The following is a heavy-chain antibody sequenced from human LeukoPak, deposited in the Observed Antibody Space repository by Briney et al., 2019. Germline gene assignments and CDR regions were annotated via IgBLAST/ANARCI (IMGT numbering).Heavy chain of an antibody. V-gene: IGHV1-46*01. D-gene: IGHD3-9*01. CDR3: ARSSAYYNEADI. CDR2: INPSGGST. Sequence: GASVTVSYKTSGYTFTSYYMHWVRQAPGQGLEWMGIINPSGGSTTYAQKFQGRLTMTSDTSTSTVYMELSSLRSEDTAVYYCARSSAYYNEADIWGQGTMVTVSS. J-gene: IGHJ3*02. CDR1: GYTFTSYY.